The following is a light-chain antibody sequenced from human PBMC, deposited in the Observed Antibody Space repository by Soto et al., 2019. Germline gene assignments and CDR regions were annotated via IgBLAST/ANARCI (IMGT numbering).Light chain of an antibody. CDR3: NSYTSGNTYV. Sequence: QSVLTQPPSVSGSPGQSVTISCTGTSSDIGSYNRVSWYQQPPGTAPKLMIYEVSNRPSGVPDRFPGSKSGNTASLTISGLQPEDEADYYCNSYTSGNTYVFGTGTKVT. V-gene: IGLV2-18*02. CDR1: SSDIGSYNR. CDR2: EVS. J-gene: IGLJ1*01.